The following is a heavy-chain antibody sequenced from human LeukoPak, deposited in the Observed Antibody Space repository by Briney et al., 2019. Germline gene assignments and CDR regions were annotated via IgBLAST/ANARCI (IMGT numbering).Heavy chain of an antibody. CDR2: ISGSGGST. V-gene: IGHV3-23*01. CDR3: AKDSEATITPLSAFDI. D-gene: IGHD4-23*01. Sequence: PGGSLRLSCAASEFSFRNYAISWVRQAPGKGLEWVSSISGSGGSTYSADSVKGRFTISRENSNNTLYLQMNSLRADDTAMYYCAKDSEATITPLSAFDIWGQGTMVTVSS. J-gene: IGHJ3*02. CDR1: EFSFRNYA.